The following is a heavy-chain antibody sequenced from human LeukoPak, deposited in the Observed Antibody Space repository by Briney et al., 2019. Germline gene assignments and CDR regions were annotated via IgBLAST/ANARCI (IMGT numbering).Heavy chain of an antibody. Sequence: PGESLKISCKGSGYSFSTYWIGWVRRMPGKGLEWMGIIYPGDSDTRYSPSFQGQVTISADKSINTAYPQWNSLKASDTAMYYCARRGSGWTIDYWGQGTLVTVSS. D-gene: IGHD6-19*01. V-gene: IGHV5-51*01. CDR3: ARRGSGWTIDY. J-gene: IGHJ4*02. CDR2: IYPGDSDT. CDR1: GYSFSTYW.